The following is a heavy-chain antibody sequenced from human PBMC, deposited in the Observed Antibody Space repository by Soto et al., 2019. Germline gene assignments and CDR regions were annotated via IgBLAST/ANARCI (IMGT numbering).Heavy chain of an antibody. CDR1: GYTFTSYG. Sequence: GASVKVSCKASGYTFTSYGISWVRQAPGQGLEWMGWISAYNGNTNYAQKLQGRVTMTTDTSTSTAYMEQNSLRAEDTAVYYCAKKPQTTVVTPGWFDPWGQGTLVTVSS. CDR2: ISAYNGNT. CDR3: AKKPQTTVVTPGWFDP. J-gene: IGHJ5*02. D-gene: IGHD4-17*01. V-gene: IGHV1-18*01.